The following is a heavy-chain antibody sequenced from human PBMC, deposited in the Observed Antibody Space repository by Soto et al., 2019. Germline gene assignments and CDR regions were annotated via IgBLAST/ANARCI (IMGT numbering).Heavy chain of an antibody. CDR1: GVTLSNAW. J-gene: IGHJ3*02. CDR3: TADLPDETNAFDI. D-gene: IGHD1-1*01. Sequence: EVQLMESGGGLVKPGGSLRLSCEASGVTLSNAWMSWVRQAPGKGLEWVGRIKSKAGGGTTDYAAPVKGRFTISRDDSKNTLYLQMNSLKTEDTAVYYCTADLPDETNAFDIWGQGTMVTVSS. CDR2: IKSKAGGGTT. V-gene: IGHV3-15*01.